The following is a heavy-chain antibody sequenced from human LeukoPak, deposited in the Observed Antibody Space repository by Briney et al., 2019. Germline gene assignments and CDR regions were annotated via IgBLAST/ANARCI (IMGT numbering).Heavy chain of an antibody. V-gene: IGHV3-9*01. CDR1: GFTFDDYA. Sequence: PGRSLRLSCAASGFTFDDYAMHWVRQAPGKGLEWVSDISWNSGSIGYADSVKGRFTISRDSAKNSLYLQMNSLRAEDTAVYYCVARVGWARFDYWGQGTLVTVSS. D-gene: IGHD6-19*01. CDR3: VARVGWARFDY. CDR2: ISWNSGSI. J-gene: IGHJ4*02.